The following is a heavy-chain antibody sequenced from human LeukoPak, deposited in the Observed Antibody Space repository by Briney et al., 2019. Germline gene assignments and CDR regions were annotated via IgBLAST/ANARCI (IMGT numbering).Heavy chain of an antibody. CDR3: ATIEDTGSHYYHS. V-gene: IGHV1-2*02. CDR2: INPIRWGK. Sequence: ASVKVSCKASGHTFTGYHMHWMRQAPGQGLEWMGWINPIRWGKNYAQKFQGRVTMTSDTSISTAYMELSSLRSDDTAVYFCATIEDTGSHYYHSWGQGTLDSLSS. D-gene: IGHD1-26*01. J-gene: IGHJ4*02. CDR1: GHTFTGYH.